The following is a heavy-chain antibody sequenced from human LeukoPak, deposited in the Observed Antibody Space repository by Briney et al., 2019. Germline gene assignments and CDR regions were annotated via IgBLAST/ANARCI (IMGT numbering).Heavy chain of an antibody. V-gene: IGHV4-59*01. J-gene: IGHJ3*02. CDR3: ASSRGSSGRNNAFDI. CDR1: GGSISSYY. CDR2: IYYSGST. D-gene: IGHD3-16*01. Sequence: SETQSLTCTVSGGSISSYYWSWIRQPPGKGLEWIGYIYYSGSTNYNPSLKSRVTISVDTSKNQFSLKLSSVTAADTAVYYCASSRGSSGRNNAFDIWGQGTMVTVSS.